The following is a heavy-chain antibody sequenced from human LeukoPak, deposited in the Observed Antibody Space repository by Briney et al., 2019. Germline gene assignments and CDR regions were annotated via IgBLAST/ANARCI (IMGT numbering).Heavy chain of an antibody. J-gene: IGHJ6*03. Sequence: PGGSLRLSCAASGLTFSSYGMNWVRQAPGKGLEWVSYISSSSSTIYYADSVKGRFTISRDNAKNSLYLQMNSLRAEDTAVYYCARDQNTVTLYYYYMDVWGKGTTVTVSS. CDR1: GLTFSSYG. D-gene: IGHD4-17*01. V-gene: IGHV3-48*01. CDR2: ISSSSSTI. CDR3: ARDQNTVTLYYYYMDV.